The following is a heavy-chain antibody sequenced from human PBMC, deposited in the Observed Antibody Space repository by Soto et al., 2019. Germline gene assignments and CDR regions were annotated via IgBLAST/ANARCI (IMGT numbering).Heavy chain of an antibody. CDR1: GDTFSSYS. CDR3: AREGSAPYYYYGDYVDWFDP. Sequence: ASVKVSCKPSGDTFSSYSFSWVRQVPGQGLEWMGGFSPIFGAPNYAQNFQVRVTITADQSTSTAYMELRSLRSDDTAIYYCAREGSAPYYYYGDYVDWFDPWGQG. V-gene: IGHV1-69*13. CDR2: FSPIFGAP. D-gene: IGHD4-17*01. J-gene: IGHJ5*02.